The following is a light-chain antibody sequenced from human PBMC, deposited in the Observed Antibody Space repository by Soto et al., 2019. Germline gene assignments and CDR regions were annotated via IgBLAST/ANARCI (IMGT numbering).Light chain of an antibody. CDR1: QGIAPY. V-gene: IGKV1-27*01. J-gene: IGKJ4*01. CDR2: AAS. Sequence: DVQMTQSPSSLSASVGDRVTITCRASQGIAPYLAWFQQKPGKVPKLLIYAASTLQSGVPSRFSGSGSGTDFTLTISSLQPVDVATYYRPKYNSAPLTFGGGTKVDIK. CDR3: PKYNSAPLT.